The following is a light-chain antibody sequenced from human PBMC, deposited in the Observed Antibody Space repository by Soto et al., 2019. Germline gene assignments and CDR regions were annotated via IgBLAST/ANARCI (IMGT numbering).Light chain of an antibody. CDR3: CSYAGSYPYV. V-gene: IGLV2-11*01. CDR2: DVS. CDR1: SSDVGGYNH. J-gene: IGLJ1*01. Sequence: QSVLTQPRSVSGSPGQSVTISCTGTSSDVGGYNHVSWYQQHPGKAPKLMIYDVSKRPSGVPDRFSGSKSGNTASLTISGLQAEDEADYYCCSYAGSYPYVFGTGTKLTVL.